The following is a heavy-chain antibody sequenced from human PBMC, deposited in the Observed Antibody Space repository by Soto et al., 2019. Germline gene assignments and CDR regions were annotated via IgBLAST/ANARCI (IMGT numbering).Heavy chain of an antibody. CDR1: GGTFSSYA. V-gene: IGHV1-69*01. CDR2: IIPIFGTA. J-gene: IGHJ6*02. CDR3: ARDRLHYYGPGGPHYYYGMDV. Sequence: QVQLVQSGAEVKKPGSSVKVSCKASGGTFSSYAISWVRQAPGQGLEWMGGIIPIFGTANYAQKFQGRVTITADESTSTAKMGLSSRRSEDTAVFYWARDRLHYYGPGGPHYYYGMDVWGQGTTVTVSS. D-gene: IGHD3-10*01.